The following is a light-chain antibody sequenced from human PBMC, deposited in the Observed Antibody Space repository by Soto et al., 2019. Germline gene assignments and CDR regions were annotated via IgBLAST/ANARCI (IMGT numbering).Light chain of an antibody. CDR2: GAS. CDR3: QKYNRAPLT. CDR1: QGIENS. V-gene: IGKV1-27*01. Sequence: DFQMTQSPSSLSASVGDRITITCRASQGIENSLAWYQQKPGKVPKLLILGASTLQSGVPSRFRGSGTGTEFTLTISGLQPEDVATYYCQKYNRAPLTFGGGTKVEIK. J-gene: IGKJ4*01.